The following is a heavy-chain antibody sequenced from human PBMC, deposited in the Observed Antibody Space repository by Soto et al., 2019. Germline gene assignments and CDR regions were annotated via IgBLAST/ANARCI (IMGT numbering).Heavy chain of an antibody. J-gene: IGHJ4*02. CDR1: GYPFTNYA. D-gene: IGHD3-16*01. Sequence: GSVKVSFKASGYPFTNYAMHLVRLAPGQRLEWMGWMNAGTGNTKYSQNFQGRVTITRDTSASTAYMELSSLKSEDTAMYYCARGEIMYYFDYWGQGTLVTVSS. CDR2: MNAGTGNT. CDR3: ARGEIMYYFDY. V-gene: IGHV1-3*01.